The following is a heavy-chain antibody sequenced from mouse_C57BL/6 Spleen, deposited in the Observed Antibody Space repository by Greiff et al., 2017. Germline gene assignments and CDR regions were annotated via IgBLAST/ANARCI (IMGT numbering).Heavy chain of an antibody. CDR2: ISDGGSYT. J-gene: IGHJ3*01. V-gene: IGHV5-4*01. Sequence: DVKLVESGGGLVKPGGSLKLSCAASGFTFSSYVMSWVRQTPEKRLEWVATISDGGSYTYYPDNVKGRFTISRDNAKNNLYLQMSHLKSEDTAMYYCAREGGYPAWFAYWGQGTLVTVAA. CDR1: GFTFSSYV. CDR3: AREGGYPAWFAY. D-gene: IGHD2-2*01.